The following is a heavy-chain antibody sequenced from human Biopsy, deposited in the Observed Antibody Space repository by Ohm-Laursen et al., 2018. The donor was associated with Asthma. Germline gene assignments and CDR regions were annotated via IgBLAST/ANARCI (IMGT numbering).Heavy chain of an antibody. CDR2: IYYSRTT. CDR1: SGSGGYMRSGNYY. J-gene: IGHJ6*02. CDR3: VRGSSSWHHGPFHYYYGLDV. Sequence: PSDTLSLTCSLSSGSGGYMRSGNYYWGWIRQPPGKGLEWIGSIYYSRTTYYNPSLESRVTVSADTSKNQFSLKLTSVTAADTAVYYCVRGSSSWHHGPFHYYYGLDVWGQGTTATVSS. D-gene: IGHD6-13*01. V-gene: IGHV4-39*01.